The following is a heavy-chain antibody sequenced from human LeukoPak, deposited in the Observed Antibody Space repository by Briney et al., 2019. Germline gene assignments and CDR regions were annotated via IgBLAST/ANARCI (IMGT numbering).Heavy chain of an antibody. V-gene: IGHV3-21*01. CDR2: ISSSSSYI. D-gene: IGHD2-15*01. CDR1: GFTFSSYS. Sequence: PGGSLRLSCAASGFTFSSYSMNWVRQAPGKGLEWVSSISSSSSYIYYADSVKGRFTISRDNAKNSLYLLMNSLRAEDTAVYYCAREMVAATRRWVDYWGQGTLVTVSS. J-gene: IGHJ4*02. CDR3: AREMVAATRRWVDY.